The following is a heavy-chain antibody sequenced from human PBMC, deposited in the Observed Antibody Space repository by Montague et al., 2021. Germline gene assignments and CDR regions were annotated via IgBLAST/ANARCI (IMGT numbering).Heavy chain of an antibody. CDR2: FYSGGNT. CDR1: GGSISSTSHY. CDR3: ARARITGTTTPLDY. J-gene: IGHJ4*02. D-gene: IGHD1/OR15-1a*01. Sequence: SETLSPTCTVSGGSISSTSHYWDWIRQPPGKGLEWIGTFYSGGNTYYNPALKSRVSISADTSNNQFSLKLHSVTAADTAVYFCARARITGTTTPLDYWGQGTLVIVSS. V-gene: IGHV4-39*01.